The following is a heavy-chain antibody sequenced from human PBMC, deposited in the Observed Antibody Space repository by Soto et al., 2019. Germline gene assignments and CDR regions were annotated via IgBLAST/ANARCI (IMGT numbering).Heavy chain of an antibody. V-gene: IGHV3-11*01. CDR2: IGSSGRAI. D-gene: IGHD6-19*01. Sequence: QLQLLESGGDLVKPGGSLRLSCAASGFTVSGNDLSWIRQAPGKGLEWVSSIGSSGRAIYYADSVKGRFTISRDNTKDSLYLHMSSLREEHTAIYYWGSHHSSGWLYVDSWGQGTLVTGSS. J-gene: IGHJ4*02. CDR3: GSHHSSGWLYVDS. CDR1: GFTVSGND.